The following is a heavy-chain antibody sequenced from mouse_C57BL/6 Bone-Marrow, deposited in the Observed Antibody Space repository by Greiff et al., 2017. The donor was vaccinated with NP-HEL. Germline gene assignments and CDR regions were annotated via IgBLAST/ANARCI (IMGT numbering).Heavy chain of an antibody. D-gene: IGHD2-4*01. CDR1: GYTFTSYW. CDR2: IDPSDSYT. V-gene: IGHV1-50*01. J-gene: IGHJ3*01. CDR3: ARSIYDYDVPFAY. Sequence: QVQLQQPGAELVKPGASVKLSCKASGYTFTSYWMQWVKQRPGQGLEWIGEIDPSDSYTNYNQKFKGKATLTVDTSSSTAYMQLRSLTSEDSAVYYCARSIYDYDVPFAYWGQGTLVTVSA.